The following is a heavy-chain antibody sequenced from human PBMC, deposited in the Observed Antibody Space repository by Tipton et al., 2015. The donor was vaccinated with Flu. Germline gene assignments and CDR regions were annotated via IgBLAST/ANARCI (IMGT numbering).Heavy chain of an antibody. CDR2: IYYRGST. Sequence: TLSLTCTASGDSISPSYWTWIRQPPGKGLEWIGHIYYRGSTNYNPSLKSRVTISEDTPKNQFSLKLSSVTAAGTAVYYCARDRGDGYNDDASDIWGQGTMVTVSS. J-gene: IGHJ3*02. D-gene: IGHD5-24*01. CDR3: ARDRGDGYNDDASDI. CDR1: GDSISPSY. V-gene: IGHV4-59*01.